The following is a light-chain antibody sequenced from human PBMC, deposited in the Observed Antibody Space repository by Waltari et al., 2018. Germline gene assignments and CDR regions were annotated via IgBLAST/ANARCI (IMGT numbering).Light chain of an antibody. CDR1: QSVGRS. V-gene: IGKV3-20*01. J-gene: IGKJ1*01. CDR3: QHYVTLPVT. Sequence: EIVLTQSPGTLSLSPGERATLSCRASQSVGRSLAWYQQKPVQAPRLLIYHASNRATGIPDRFSGRGSVTDFSLTISRLEPEDFAVYYCQHYVTLPVTFGQGTKVEIK. CDR2: HAS.